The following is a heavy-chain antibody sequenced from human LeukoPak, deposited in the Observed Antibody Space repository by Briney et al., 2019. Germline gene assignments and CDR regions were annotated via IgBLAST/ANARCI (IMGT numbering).Heavy chain of an antibody. CDR1: GFTFSTYW. V-gene: IGHV3-7*01. CDR2: IKEGGSEK. CDR3: AREVVLLRVAGLYSGYDFVDY. J-gene: IGHJ4*02. Sequence: GGSLRLSCAASGFTFSTYWMTWVRQAPGKGLEWVANIKEGGSEKYYVDSVKGRFTISRDNAKNSLYLQMNTLRAEDTAVYYCAREVVLLRVAGLYSGYDFVDYWGQGILVTVSS. D-gene: IGHD5-12*01.